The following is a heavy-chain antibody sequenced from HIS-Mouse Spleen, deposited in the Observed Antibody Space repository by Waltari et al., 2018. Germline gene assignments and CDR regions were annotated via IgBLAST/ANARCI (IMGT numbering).Heavy chain of an antibody. CDR2: INPNSGGT. CDR3: ARIEGFDSSQVPD. Sequence: QVQLVQSGAEVKKPGASVKVSCKASGYTFTGYYMHWVRQAPGQGLEWKGWINPNSGGTDYAQKFQGRVTMTRDTSISTAYMGLSRLRSDDTAVYYCARIEGFDSSQVPDWGQGTLVTVSS. J-gene: IGHJ4*02. D-gene: IGHD6-13*01. V-gene: IGHV1-2*02. CDR1: GYTFTGYY.